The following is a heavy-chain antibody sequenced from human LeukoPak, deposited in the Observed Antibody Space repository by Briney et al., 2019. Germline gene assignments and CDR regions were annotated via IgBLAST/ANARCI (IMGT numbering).Heavy chain of an antibody. CDR3: ARDRKEPAGPSSGWFDP. J-gene: IGHJ5*02. CDR1: GCSISSGGYY. V-gene: IGHV4-31*03. CDR2: IYYSGST. Sequence: NTSETLSLTCTVSGCSISSGGYYWSWIRQHPGKGLEWIGYIYYSGSTYYNPSLKSRVTISVDTSKNQFSLKLSSVTAADTAVYYCARDRKEPAGPSSGWFDPWGQGTLVTVSS. D-gene: IGHD2-2*01.